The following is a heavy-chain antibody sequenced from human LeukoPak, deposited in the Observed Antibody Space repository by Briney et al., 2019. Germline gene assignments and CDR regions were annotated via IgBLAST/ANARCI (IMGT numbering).Heavy chain of an antibody. V-gene: IGHV4-39*07. CDR2: IYYSGST. J-gene: IGHJ4*02. Sequence: NTSETLSLTCTVSGGSISSSSYYWGWIRQPPGKGLEWIGSIYYSGSTYYNPSLKSRVTISVDTSKNQFSLKLSSVTAADTAVYYCARVGLGLAVAGWLFDYWGQGTLVTVSS. CDR3: ARVGLGLAVAGWLFDY. D-gene: IGHD6-19*01. CDR1: GGSISSSSYY.